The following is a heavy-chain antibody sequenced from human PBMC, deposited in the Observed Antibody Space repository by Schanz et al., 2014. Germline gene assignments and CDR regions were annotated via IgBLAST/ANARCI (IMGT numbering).Heavy chain of an antibody. Sequence: QVHLVQSGAEVKKPGSSVKVSCKASGYTFTSHGISWVRQAPGQGLEWMGWITAYNGDTNYALKLQGRVTMTTDTSTSTAYMELRSLRSDDTAVYYCARVQDDILTGSEYYYGMDVWGQGTLVTVSS. D-gene: IGHD3-9*01. V-gene: IGHV1-18*01. CDR2: ITAYNGDT. CDR3: ARVQDDILTGSEYYYGMDV. J-gene: IGHJ6*02. CDR1: GYTFTSHG.